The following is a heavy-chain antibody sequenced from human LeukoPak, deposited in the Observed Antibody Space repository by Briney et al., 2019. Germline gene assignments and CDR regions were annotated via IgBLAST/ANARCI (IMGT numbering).Heavy chain of an antibody. J-gene: IGHJ3*02. Sequence: SETLSLTCTVSGGSISSSSYYWGWIRQPPGKGLEWIGSIYYSGSTYYNPSLKSRVTISVDTSKNQFSLKLSSVTAADTAVYYCARRNPHMSAFDIWGQGTMVTVSS. D-gene: IGHD2-21*01. CDR3: ARRNPHMSAFDI. CDR2: IYYSGST. V-gene: IGHV4-39*01. CDR1: GGSISSSSYY.